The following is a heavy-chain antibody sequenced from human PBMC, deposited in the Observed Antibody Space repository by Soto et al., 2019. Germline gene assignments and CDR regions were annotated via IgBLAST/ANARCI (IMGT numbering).Heavy chain of an antibody. J-gene: IGHJ6*02. V-gene: IGHV4-31*03. CDR1: GGSISSGGYY. CDR3: ARDPSGCYNYYGMDV. D-gene: IGHD1-26*01. Sequence: SETLSLTCTVSGGSISSGGYYWSWIRQHPGKGLEWIGYIYYSGSTYYNPSLKSRVTISVDTSKNQFSLKLSSVTAADTAVYYCARDPSGCYNYYGMDVWGQGTTVTVSS. CDR2: IYYSGST.